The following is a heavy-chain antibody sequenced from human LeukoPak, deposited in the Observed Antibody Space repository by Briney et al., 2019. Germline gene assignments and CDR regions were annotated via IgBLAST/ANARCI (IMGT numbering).Heavy chain of an antibody. CDR3: AHTVTPRYFQF. CDR1: GFTFSIYS. Sequence: PGGSLRLSCAASGFTFSIYSMAWVRQAPGKGLEWVSFISSSSSYIYYADSVKGRFTISRDNAKNSLYLQMNSLRTEDTALYYCAHTVTPRYFQFWGQGTLVTVSS. D-gene: IGHD4-17*01. J-gene: IGHJ1*01. V-gene: IGHV3-21*01. CDR2: ISSSSSYI.